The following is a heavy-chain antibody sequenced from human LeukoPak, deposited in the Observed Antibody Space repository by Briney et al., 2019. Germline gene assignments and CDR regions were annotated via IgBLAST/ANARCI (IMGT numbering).Heavy chain of an antibody. CDR1: GGSISSGDYY. CDR2: IYYSGSP. V-gene: IGHV4-30-4*01. J-gene: IGHJ4*02. Sequence: PSETLSLTCTVSGGSISSGDYYWSGIRQSPGKGLEWIGYIYYSGSPHYNPSLKSRVSISIDTSKNQFSLKLTSVTAADTAVYFCAGGFSYWGQGTLVTVSS. CDR3: AGGFSY.